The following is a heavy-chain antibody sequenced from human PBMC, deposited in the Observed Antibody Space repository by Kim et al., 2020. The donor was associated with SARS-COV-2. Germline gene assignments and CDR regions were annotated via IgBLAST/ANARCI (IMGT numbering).Heavy chain of an antibody. J-gene: IGHJ4*02. CDR3: ASRRYTGTYYDFDC. Sequence: TSYADSVKCRITIARDKAKRTLYLQMNSLRAEDTGVYYGASRRYTGTYYDFDCWGQGTLVTVAS. CDR2: T. V-gene: IGHV3-74*01. D-gene: IGHD1-26*01.